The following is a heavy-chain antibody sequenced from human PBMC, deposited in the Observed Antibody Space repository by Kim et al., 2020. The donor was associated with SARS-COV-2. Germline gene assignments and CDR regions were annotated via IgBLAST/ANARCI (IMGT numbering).Heavy chain of an antibody. CDR2: INHSGRT. CDR3: ARRLSNTSGRRSHYCDL. D-gene: IGHD3-10*01. J-gene: IGHJ4*02. V-gene: IGHV4-34*01. Sequence: SETLSLTCAVYGGSFSGYYWSWIRQPPGKGLEWIGEINHSGRTNYNPSLKSRVTISVDTSKNQFSLKLTSVTAADTAVHYCARRLSNTSGRRSHYCDLWGPGTLATASS. CDR1: GGSFSGYY.